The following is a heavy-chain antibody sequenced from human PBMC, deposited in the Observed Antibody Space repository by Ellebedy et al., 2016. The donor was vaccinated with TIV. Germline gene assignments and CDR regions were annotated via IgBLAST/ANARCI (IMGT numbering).Heavy chain of an antibody. CDR1: GFTFRNFA. CDR3: AKLDSSGYYYGRFDY. V-gene: IGHV3-23*01. D-gene: IGHD3-22*01. Sequence: GESLKISCAASGFTFRNFAMTWVRQAPGKGLEWVSSISSSGVSTDYADSVRGRVPISRDHSKNTLYLQMNSLRADDSAVYYCAKLDSSGYYYGRFDYWGQGTLVTVSS. J-gene: IGHJ4*02. CDR2: ISSSGVST.